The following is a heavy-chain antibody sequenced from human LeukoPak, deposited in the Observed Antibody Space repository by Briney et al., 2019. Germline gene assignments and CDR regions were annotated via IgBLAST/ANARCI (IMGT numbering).Heavy chain of an antibody. CDR3: ARENYDFWSGYYYYYYYMDV. CDR2: ISYDGSNK. CDR1: GFTFSSYA. J-gene: IGHJ6*03. D-gene: IGHD3-3*01. V-gene: IGHV3-30*01. Sequence: PGRSLRLSCAASGFTFSSYAMHWVRQAPGKGLEGVAVISYDGSNKYYADSVKGRFTISRDNSKNTLYLQMNSLRAEDTAVYYCARENYDFWSGYYYYYYYMDVWGKGTTVTVSS.